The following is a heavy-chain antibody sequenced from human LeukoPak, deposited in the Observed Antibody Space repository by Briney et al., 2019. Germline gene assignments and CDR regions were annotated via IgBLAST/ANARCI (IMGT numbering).Heavy chain of an antibody. CDR1: GGSISNYY. J-gene: IGHJ2*01. V-gene: IGHV4-59*08. Sequence: SEPLSLPCTVSGGSISNYYWSWVRQPPGKGLDWIGYNSYSGSTHYNPSLKCRVTISVDSSKNQFSLKLSSVTAADTAVYYCARRGNYYDRSGYYHHWYFDLWGPGTLVTVSS. D-gene: IGHD3-22*01. CDR2: NSYSGST. CDR3: ARRGNYYDRSGYYHHWYFDL.